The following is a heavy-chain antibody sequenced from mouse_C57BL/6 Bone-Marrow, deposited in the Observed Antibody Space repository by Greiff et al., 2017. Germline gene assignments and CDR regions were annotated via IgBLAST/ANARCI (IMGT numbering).Heavy chain of an antibody. J-gene: IGHJ1*03. V-gene: IGHV14-4*01. D-gene: IGHD2-2*01. Sequence: VQLQQSGAELVRPGASVKLSCTASGFNIKDDYMHWVKQRPEQGLEWIGWIDPENGDTEYASKFQGKATITADTSSNTAYLQLSSLTSEDTAVYYCTTKGYDGGWYFDVGGTGTTVTVSS. CDR2: IDPENGDT. CDR1: GFNIKDDY. CDR3: TTKGYDGGWYFDV.